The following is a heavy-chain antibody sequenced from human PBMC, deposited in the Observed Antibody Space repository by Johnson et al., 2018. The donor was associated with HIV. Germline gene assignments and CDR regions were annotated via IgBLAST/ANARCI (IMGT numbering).Heavy chain of an antibody. V-gene: IGHV3-30*04. D-gene: IGHD5-12*01. J-gene: IGHJ3*02. Sequence: QVQLVESGGGLVKPGGSLRLSCAASGFTFSSYAMHWVRQAPGKGLEWVAVISYDGSNKYYADSVKGRFTISRDNAKNSLYLQMISLRAEDTALYYCAREVIVAGHGGAFEIGGKGTMVNVSS. CDR1: GFTFSSYA. CDR3: AREVIVAGHGGAFEI. CDR2: ISYDGSNK.